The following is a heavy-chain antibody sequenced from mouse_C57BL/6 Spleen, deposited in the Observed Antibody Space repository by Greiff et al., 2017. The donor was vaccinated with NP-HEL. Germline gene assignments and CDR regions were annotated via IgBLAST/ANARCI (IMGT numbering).Heavy chain of an antibody. CDR2: ISSGSSTI. V-gene: IGHV5-17*01. CDR3: ARRGYDGYYEYYFDY. J-gene: IGHJ2*01. Sequence: EVQGVESGGGLVKPGGSLKLSCAASGFTFSDYGMHWVRQAPEKGLEWVAYISSGSSTIYYADTVKGRFTISRDNAKNTLFLQMTSLRSEDTAMYYCARRGYDGYYEYYFDYWGQGTTLTVSS. D-gene: IGHD2-3*01. CDR1: GFTFSDYG.